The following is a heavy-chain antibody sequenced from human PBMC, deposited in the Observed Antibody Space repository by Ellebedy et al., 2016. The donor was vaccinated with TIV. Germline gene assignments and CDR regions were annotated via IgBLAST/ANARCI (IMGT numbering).Heavy chain of an antibody. D-gene: IGHD1-26*01. V-gene: IGHV4-38-2*02. J-gene: IGHJ4*02. Sequence: GSLRLSXTVSGYSIGSGYYWGWIRQSPRKGLEWIGSMYHSGTTEYNPSLKSRVTISLDTSKNQLSLNLNSVTAADTAVYYCAKDRGIVGALWEFDYWGQGILVTVSS. CDR1: GYSIGSGYY. CDR2: MYHSGTT. CDR3: AKDRGIVGALWEFDY.